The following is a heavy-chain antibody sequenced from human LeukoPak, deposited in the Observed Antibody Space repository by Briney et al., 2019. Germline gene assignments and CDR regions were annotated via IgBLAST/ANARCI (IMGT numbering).Heavy chain of an antibody. CDR1: GFTLSSYT. CDR3: AKRTPYSSGSYYFDY. V-gene: IGHV3-23*01. D-gene: IGHD3-22*01. J-gene: IGHJ4*02. CDR2: ISGSGGTT. Sequence: SGGSLRLSCEVSGFTLSSYTMSWARQAPGKGLEWVSAISGSGGTTNYADSVKGRLTISRDNSQNTLYLQMNSLRAEDTAVYYCAKRTPYSSGSYYFDYWGQGTLVTVSS.